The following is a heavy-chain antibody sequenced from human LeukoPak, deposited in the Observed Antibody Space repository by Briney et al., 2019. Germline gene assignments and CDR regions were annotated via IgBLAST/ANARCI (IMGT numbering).Heavy chain of an antibody. J-gene: IGHJ6*03. D-gene: IGHD3-10*01. CDR2: IYHSGNT. CDR3: ARHRYYYRSGSYYGAPYYMDV. V-gene: IGHV4-4*02. Sequence: SETLSLTCAVSGGSISSSNWWSWIRQPPGKGLEWIGEIYHSGNTNYNPSLKSRVTISVDKSKTQFSLKLSSVTAADTAVYYCARHRYYYRSGSYYGAPYYMDVWGKGTTVTISS. CDR1: GGSISSSNW.